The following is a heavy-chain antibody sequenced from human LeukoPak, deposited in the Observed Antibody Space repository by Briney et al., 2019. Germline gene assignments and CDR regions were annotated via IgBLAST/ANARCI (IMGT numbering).Heavy chain of an antibody. J-gene: IGHJ5*02. Sequence: PSETLSLTCAVYGGSFSGYYWSWIRQPPGKGLEWIGEINHSGSTNYNPSLKSRVTISVDTSKNQFSLKLSSVTAADTAVYYCARGLHCGGDCYSGHSWFDPWGQGTLVTVSS. CDR1: GGSFSGYY. CDR2: INHSGST. V-gene: IGHV4-34*01. D-gene: IGHD2-21*02. CDR3: ARGLHCGGDCYSGHSWFDP.